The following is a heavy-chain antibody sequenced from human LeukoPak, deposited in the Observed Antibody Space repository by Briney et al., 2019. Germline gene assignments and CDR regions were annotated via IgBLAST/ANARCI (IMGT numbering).Heavy chain of an antibody. V-gene: IGHV4-59*04. J-gene: IGHJ4*02. CDR1: GDSISSYY. CDR2: TYYVGSA. Sequence: PSETLSLTCTVSGDSISSYYWSWIRQPPGKGLEWIGSTYYVGSAYYNPSLKSRVTVSVDTSKNQFSLRLSSVTAADTAVYYCARDLGSHAGIDYWGQGTLVTVSS. CDR3: ARDLGSHAGIDY. D-gene: IGHD1-26*01.